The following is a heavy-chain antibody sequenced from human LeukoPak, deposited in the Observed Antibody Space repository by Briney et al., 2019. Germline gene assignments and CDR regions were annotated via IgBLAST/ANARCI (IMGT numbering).Heavy chain of an antibody. CDR1: GGSISSNY. J-gene: IGHJ4*02. CDR2: IYHSGST. CDR3: ARDVAMAGYYFDC. Sequence: SETLSLTCSVSGGSISSNYWSWIRQPPGKGLEWIGYIYHSGSTNYNPSLKSRVTISIDTSKNQFSLKLSSVTAAGTAVYYCARDVAMAGYYFDCWGQGTLVIVSS. D-gene: IGHD5-18*01. V-gene: IGHV4-59*01.